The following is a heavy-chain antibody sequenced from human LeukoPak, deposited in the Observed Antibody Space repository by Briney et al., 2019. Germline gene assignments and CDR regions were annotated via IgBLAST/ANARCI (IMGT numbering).Heavy chain of an antibody. Sequence: SETLSLTCTVSGYSISSGYYWGWIRQPPGKGLEWIGSIYHSGSTYYNPSLKSRVTISVDTSKNQFSLKLSSVTAADTAVYYCARGDYDRPFDYWGQGTLVTVSS. CDR2: IYHSGST. CDR3: ARGDYDRPFDY. CDR1: GYSISSGYY. V-gene: IGHV4-38-2*02. D-gene: IGHD3-22*01. J-gene: IGHJ4*02.